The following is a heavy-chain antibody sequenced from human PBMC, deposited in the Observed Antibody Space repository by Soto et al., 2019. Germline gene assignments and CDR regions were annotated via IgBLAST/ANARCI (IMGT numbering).Heavy chain of an antibody. CDR1: GGSISSSSYY. V-gene: IGHV4-39*01. CDR3: ARLFFYGDFYFDY. D-gene: IGHD4-17*01. J-gene: IGHJ4*02. CDR2: IYYSGST. Sequence: QLQLQESGPGLVKPSETLSLTCTVSGGSISSSSYYWGWIRQPPGKGLEWIGSIYYSGSTYYNPSLKGRVTITVNTSKNQYSLKLSSVTAADTAVYYCARLFFYGDFYFDYWGQGTLVTVSS.